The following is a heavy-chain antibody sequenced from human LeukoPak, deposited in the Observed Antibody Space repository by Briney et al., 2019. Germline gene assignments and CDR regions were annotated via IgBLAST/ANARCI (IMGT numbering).Heavy chain of an antibody. D-gene: IGHD3-3*01. CDR1: GFNFDHYA. J-gene: IGHJ3*01. CDR2: MSWNSVSI. Sequence: GGSLRLSCAGSGFNFDHYAMHWVRQGPGKGLEWVAGMSWNSVSIGYADSVKGRFTISRDNAKKSLYLQMNSLTTEDMAFYYCAKTHVSFGVVKIGAFDFWGQGTTVTVSS. V-gene: IGHV3-9*03. CDR3: AKTHVSFGVVKIGAFDF.